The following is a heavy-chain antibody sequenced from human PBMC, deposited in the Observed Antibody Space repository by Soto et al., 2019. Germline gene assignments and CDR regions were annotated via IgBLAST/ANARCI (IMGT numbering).Heavy chain of an antibody. CDR2: ISYDGSNK. D-gene: IGHD3-22*01. Sequence: QVQLVESGGGVVQPGRSLRLSCAASGFTFSSYGMHWVRQAPGKGLEWVAVISYDGSNKYYADSVKGRFTISRDHSKNTLYLQRNSLRAEDTAVYSCATPLSLPRHYYDRYYYYYYGMDVWGQVTTVNVS. CDR1: GFTFSSYG. J-gene: IGHJ6*02. V-gene: IGHV3-30*03. CDR3: ATPLSLPRHYYDRYYYYYYGMDV.